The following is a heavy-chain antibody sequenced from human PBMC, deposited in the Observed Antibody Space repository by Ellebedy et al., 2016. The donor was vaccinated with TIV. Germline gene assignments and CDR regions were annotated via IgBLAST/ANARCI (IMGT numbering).Heavy chain of an antibody. V-gene: IGHV3-30*18. Sequence: GGSLRLXCAASGFTFSSYGMHWVRQAPGKGLEWVAVIPYDGSKKSYADSVKGRFTISRDNSKNTLYLQMNSLRAEDTAVYYCAKDLRQRLPEIAFDIWGQGTMVTVSS. D-gene: IGHD6-25*01. CDR3: AKDLRQRLPEIAFDI. CDR2: IPYDGSKK. CDR1: GFTFSSYG. J-gene: IGHJ3*02.